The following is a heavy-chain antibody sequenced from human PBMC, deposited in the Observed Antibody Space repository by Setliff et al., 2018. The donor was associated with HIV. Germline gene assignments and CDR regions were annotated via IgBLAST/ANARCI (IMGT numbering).Heavy chain of an antibody. Sequence: GSLKISCAASGFTFSNYAMHWVRQAPGKGLEWVAVISYDGSNKYYADSVKGRFTISRDNSKNTLYLQMNSLRVEDTAVYYCARETMYDSRGYLSHYFDYWGQGTPVTAPQ. D-gene: IGHD3-22*01. J-gene: IGHJ4*02. CDR2: ISYDGSNK. CDR1: GFTFSNYA. CDR3: ARETMYDSRGYLSHYFDY. V-gene: IGHV3-30-3*01.